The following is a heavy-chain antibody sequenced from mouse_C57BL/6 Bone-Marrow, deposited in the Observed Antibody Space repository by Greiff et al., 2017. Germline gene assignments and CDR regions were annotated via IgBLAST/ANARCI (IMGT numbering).Heavy chain of an antibody. CDR1: GFTFSSYT. Sequence: EVQLVESGGGLVKPGGSLKLSCAASGFTFSSYTMSWVRQTPEKRLEWVATISGGGGNTYYPDSVKGRFTISRDNAKNTLYLQMSSLRSEDTALYYCARNYYGRGSYFDYWGQGTTLTVSS. V-gene: IGHV5-9*01. D-gene: IGHD1-1*01. J-gene: IGHJ2*01. CDR3: ARNYYGRGSYFDY. CDR2: ISGGGGNT.